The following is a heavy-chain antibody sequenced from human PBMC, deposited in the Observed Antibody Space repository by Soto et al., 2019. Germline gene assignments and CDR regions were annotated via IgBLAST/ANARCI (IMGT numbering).Heavy chain of an antibody. V-gene: IGHV4-4*02. Sequence: TSETLSLTCAVSGGSICSSNWWSWVRQPPGKGLEWIGEIYHSGSTNYNPSLKSRVTISVDKSKNQFSLKLSSVTAADTAVYYCERIAAAGTNFVYWGQGTLVTVSS. J-gene: IGHJ4*02. CDR1: GGSICSSNW. D-gene: IGHD6-13*01. CDR2: IYHSGST. CDR3: ERIAAAGTNFVY.